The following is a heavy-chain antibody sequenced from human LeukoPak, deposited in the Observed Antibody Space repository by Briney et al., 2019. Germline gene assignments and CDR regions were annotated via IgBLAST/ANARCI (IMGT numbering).Heavy chain of an antibody. CDR2: IYYSGST. CDR3: ARDRGSSGYYLFDY. V-gene: IGHV4-31*03. J-gene: IGHJ4*02. D-gene: IGHD3-22*01. Sequence: PSETLSLTCTVSGGSISSGGYYWSWIRQHPGKGPEWIGYIYYSGSTYYNPSLKSRVTISVDTSKNQFSLKLSSVTAADTAVYYCARDRGSSGYYLFDYWGQGTLVTVSS. CDR1: GGSISSGGYY.